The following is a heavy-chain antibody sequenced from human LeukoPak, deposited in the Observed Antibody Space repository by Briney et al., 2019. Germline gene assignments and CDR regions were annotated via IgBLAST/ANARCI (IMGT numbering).Heavy chain of an antibody. J-gene: IGHJ4*02. CDR3: SRSQFDY. CDR1: GFPFSSYW. Sequence: GGSLRLSCEPSGFPFSSYWMLWVRQAPGKGLVWVLRISGDGTIKTYADFVRGRFIVSRDNTKNILYLQMNSLKVEDTATYFCSRSQFDYWGQGVLVTVSS. V-gene: IGHV3-74*03. CDR2: ISGDGTIK.